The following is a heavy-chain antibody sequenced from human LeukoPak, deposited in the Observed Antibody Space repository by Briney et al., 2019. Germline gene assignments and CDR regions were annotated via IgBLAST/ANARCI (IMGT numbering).Heavy chain of an antibody. CDR1: GFTFSSYA. D-gene: IGHD1-1*01. J-gene: IGHJ4*02. CDR3: ARETPATTAFDY. CDR2: ISYDGSIK. V-gene: IGHV3-30-3*01. Sequence: GGSLRLSCAASGFTFSSYAMHWVRQAPGQGLEWVAVISYDGSIKYYADSVKGRFTISRDNSKNTMYLQMNSLRTEDTAVYFCARETPATTAFDYWGQGTLVTVSS.